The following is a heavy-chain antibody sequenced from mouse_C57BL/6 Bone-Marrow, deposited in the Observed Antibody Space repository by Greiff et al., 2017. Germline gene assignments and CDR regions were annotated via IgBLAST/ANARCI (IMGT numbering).Heavy chain of an antibody. J-gene: IGHJ1*03. CDR2: IDPSDSYT. Sequence: QVQLQQPGAELVMPGASVKLSCKASGYTFTSYWMHWVKQRPGQGLEWIGEIDPSDSYTNYNQKSKGKSTLTVDKSSSTAYMQLSSLTSEDSAVYYCARGNYVNWYFDVWGTGTTVTVSS. V-gene: IGHV1-69*01. CDR1: GYTFTSYW. D-gene: IGHD2-1*01. CDR3: ARGNYVNWYFDV.